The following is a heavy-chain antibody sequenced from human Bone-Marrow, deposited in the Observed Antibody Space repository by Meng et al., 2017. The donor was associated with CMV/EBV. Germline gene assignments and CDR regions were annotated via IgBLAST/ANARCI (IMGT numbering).Heavy chain of an antibody. J-gene: IGHJ6*02. Sequence: GGSLRLSCAASGFTFSSYAMHWVRQAPGKGLEWVAVISYDGSNKYYADPVKGRFTISRDNSKNTLYLQMNSLRAEDTAVYYCAREGGDRSGWILRYYYGMDVWGQGTTVTVSS. CDR2: ISYDGSNK. D-gene: IGHD6-19*01. V-gene: IGHV3-30*04. CDR1: GFTFSSYA. CDR3: AREGGDRSGWILRYYYGMDV.